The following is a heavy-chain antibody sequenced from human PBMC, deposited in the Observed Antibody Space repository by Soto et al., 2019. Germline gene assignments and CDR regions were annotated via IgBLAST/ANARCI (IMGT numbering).Heavy chain of an antibody. V-gene: IGHV1-8*01. CDR1: GYTFTSYD. D-gene: IGHD4-17*01. J-gene: IGHJ4*02. CDR3: ARGLMKIRLAVSTFGY. CDR2: MNPNSGNT. Sequence: QVQLVQSGAEVKKPGASVKVSCKASGYTFTSYDINWVRQATGQGLEWMGWMNPNSGNTGYAQKFQGRGTRTRNTSIETEDRELSSLRSEDRAVYYCARGLMKIRLAVSTFGYWGKGTRVTVS.